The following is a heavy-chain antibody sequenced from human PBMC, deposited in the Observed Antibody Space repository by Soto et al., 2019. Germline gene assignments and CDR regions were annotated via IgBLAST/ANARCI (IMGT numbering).Heavy chain of an antibody. J-gene: IGHJ4*02. CDR3: ARAQGYSGYDGLSN. D-gene: IGHD5-12*01. V-gene: IGHV1-69*12. CDR1: GGTFSSYA. Sequence: QVQLVQSGAEVKKPGSSVKVSCKASGGTFSSYAISWVRQAPGQGLGGMGGIIPIFGTANYATHSQGRVTITADESTSTAYIELSSLTSEDTAVYYCARAQGYSGYDGLSNWGQGPLVTVS. CDR2: IIPIFGTA.